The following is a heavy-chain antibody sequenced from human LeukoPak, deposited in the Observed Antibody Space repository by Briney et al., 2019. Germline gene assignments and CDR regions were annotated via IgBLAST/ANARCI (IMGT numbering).Heavy chain of an antibody. Sequence: PGGSLRLSCAASGFTFSSYAMSWVRQAPGKGLEWVSAISGSGGSTYYADSVKGRFTISRDNSKNTLYLQMNSLRAEDTAVYYCARVGQWRPGYFDYWSQGTLVTVSS. V-gene: IGHV3-23*01. CDR2: ISGSGGST. CDR1: GFTFSSYA. D-gene: IGHD6-19*01. CDR3: ARVGQWRPGYFDY. J-gene: IGHJ4*02.